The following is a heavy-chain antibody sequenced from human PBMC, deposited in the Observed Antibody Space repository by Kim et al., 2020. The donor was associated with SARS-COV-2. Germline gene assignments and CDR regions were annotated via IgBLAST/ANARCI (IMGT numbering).Heavy chain of an antibody. D-gene: IGHD1-26*01. Sequence: ASVKVSCKVSGYTLTELSMHWVRQAPGKGLEWMGGFDPEDGETIYAQKFQGRVTMTEDTSTDTAYMELSSLRSEDTAVYYCATTEAIVGTTRPFYWGQGTLVTVSS. CDR3: ATTEAIVGTTRPFY. J-gene: IGHJ4*02. CDR2: FDPEDGET. CDR1: GYTLTELS. V-gene: IGHV1-24*01.